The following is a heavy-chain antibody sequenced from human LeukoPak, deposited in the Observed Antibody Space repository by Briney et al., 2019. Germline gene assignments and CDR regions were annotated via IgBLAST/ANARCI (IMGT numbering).Heavy chain of an antibody. CDR2: IIPIFGTA. J-gene: IGHJ6*03. CDR3: ASRRVRGYNHYYYYYMDV. Sequence: SVKVSCKASGGTFSSYAISWVRQASGQGLEWMGGIIPIFGTANYAQKFQGRVTITADESTSTAYMELSSLRSEDTAVYYCASRRVRGYNHYYYYYMDVWGKGTTVTVSS. CDR1: GGTFSSYA. V-gene: IGHV1-69*13. D-gene: IGHD3-22*01.